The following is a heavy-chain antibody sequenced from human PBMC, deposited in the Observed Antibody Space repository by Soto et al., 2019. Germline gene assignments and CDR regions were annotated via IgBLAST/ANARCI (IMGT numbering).Heavy chain of an antibody. V-gene: IGHV4-4*02. D-gene: IGHD6-13*01. CDR3: ARVIAAAIDY. CDR2: INHSGST. J-gene: IGHJ4*02. Sequence: SETLSLTCTVSDGSISTSNWWSWVRQTPGKGLEWIGEINHSGSTNYNPSLKSRVSFSVDKPNNQFSLKLSSVTAADTAVYYCARVIAAAIDYWGQGTLVTVSS. CDR1: DGSISTSNW.